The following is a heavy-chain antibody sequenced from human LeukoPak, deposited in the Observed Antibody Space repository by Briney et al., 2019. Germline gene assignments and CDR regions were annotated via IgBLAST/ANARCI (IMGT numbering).Heavy chain of an antibody. CDR3: ARNKDDCSSTSCSIYYYYYMDV. Sequence: GASVKVSCTASGYTFTGYYMHWVRQAPGQGLEWMGWINPNSSGTNYAQKFQGRVTMTRDTSISTAYMELSRLRSDDTAMYYCARNKDDCSSTSCSIYYYYYMDVWGKGITVTVSS. V-gene: IGHV1-2*02. CDR1: GYTFTGYY. J-gene: IGHJ6*03. CDR2: INPNSSGT. D-gene: IGHD2-2*01.